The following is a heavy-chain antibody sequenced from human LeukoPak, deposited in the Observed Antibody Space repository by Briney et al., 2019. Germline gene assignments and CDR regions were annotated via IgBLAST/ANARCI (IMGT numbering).Heavy chain of an antibody. CDR3: ARGRGWYPDY. V-gene: IGHV3-7*01. J-gene: IGHJ4*02. CDR1: GFTFSTYW. Sequence: PGGSLRLSCAASGFTFSTYWMTWVRQAPGKGLEWVANIKQDGSDKYYVDPVKGRFTISRDNAKSSLYLLMNSLRAEDTAVYYCARGRGWYPDYWGQGTLVTV. CDR2: IKQDGSDK. D-gene: IGHD6-19*01.